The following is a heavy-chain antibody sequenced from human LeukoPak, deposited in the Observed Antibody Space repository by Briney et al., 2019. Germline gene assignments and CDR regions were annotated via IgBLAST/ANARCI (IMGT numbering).Heavy chain of an antibody. CDR1: RFAFSTYW. J-gene: IGHJ4*02. CDR3: ARPSGSGTYSQFDL. CDR2: IIGDGSEK. V-gene: IGHV3-7*04. D-gene: IGHD3-10*01. Sequence: GESLRLSCAASRFAFSTYWMSWVRQAPGKGLEWVANIIGDGSEKYYLDSLKGRFTVSRDNAKNSLYLQVNSLRADDTAVYYCARPSGSGTYSQFDLWGQGTLVTASS.